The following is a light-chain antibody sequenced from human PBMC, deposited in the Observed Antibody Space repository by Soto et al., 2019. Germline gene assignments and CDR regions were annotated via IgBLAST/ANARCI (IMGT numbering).Light chain of an antibody. CDR2: EVS. J-gene: IGLJ2*01. V-gene: IGLV2-14*01. CDR1: SSDVGGYNY. CDR3: SSYTSSSTLGV. Sequence: QSALTQPASVSGSPGQSITISCTGTSSDVGGYNYVSWYQQHPGKAHKLMIYEVSNRPSGVSNRFSGSKSGNTASLTSSGRQAEDAADYYCSSYTSSSTLGVFGGGTKLTVL.